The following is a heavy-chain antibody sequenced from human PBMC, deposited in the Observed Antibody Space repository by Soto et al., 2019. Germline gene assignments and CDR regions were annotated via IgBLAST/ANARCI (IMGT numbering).Heavy chain of an antibody. CDR1: GYSFTSYW. D-gene: IGHD3-22*01. CDR3: AGIDSSGLYFDY. V-gene: IGHV5-10-1*01. Sequence: PGESLKISCKGSGYSFTSYWISWVRQMPGKGLEWMGRIDPSDSYTNYSPSFQGHVTISADKSISTAYLQWSSLKASDTAMYYCAGIDSSGLYFDYWGQGTLVTVSS. J-gene: IGHJ4*02. CDR2: IDPSDSYT.